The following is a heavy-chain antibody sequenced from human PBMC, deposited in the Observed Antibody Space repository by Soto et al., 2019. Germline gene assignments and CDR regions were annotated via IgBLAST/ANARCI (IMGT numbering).Heavy chain of an antibody. Sequence: GESLKISCKGSGYSFTSYWIGWVRQMPGKGLEWMGIIYPGDSDTRYSPSFQGQVTISADKSISTAYLQWSSLKASDTAMYYCARNKGKDSSSWYYYYYCMDVWGQGTTVTGSS. CDR2: IYPGDSDT. CDR1: GYSFTSYW. CDR3: ARNKGKDSSSWYYYYYCMDV. D-gene: IGHD6-13*01. V-gene: IGHV5-51*01. J-gene: IGHJ6*02.